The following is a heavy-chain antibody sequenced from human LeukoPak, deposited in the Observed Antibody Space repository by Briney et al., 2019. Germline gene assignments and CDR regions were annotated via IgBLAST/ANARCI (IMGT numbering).Heavy chain of an antibody. CDR3: ARQADDSSGYYPDYYYGMDV. CDR1: GYSFTSYW. Sequence: GESLKISCKGSGYSFTSYWIGWVRQMPGKGLEWMGIIYPGDSDTRYSPSFQGQVTISSDKSISTAYLQWSGLKASDTAMYYCARQADDSSGYYPDYYYGMDVWGQGTTVTVSS. CDR2: IYPGDSDT. J-gene: IGHJ6*02. D-gene: IGHD3-22*01. V-gene: IGHV5-51*01.